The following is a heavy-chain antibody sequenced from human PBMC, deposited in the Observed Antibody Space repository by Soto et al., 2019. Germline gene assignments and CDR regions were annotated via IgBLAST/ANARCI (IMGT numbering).Heavy chain of an antibody. Sequence: SETLSLTCTVSGGSISSSSYYWGWIRQPPGKGLEWIGSIYYSGSTYYNPSLKSRVTISVDTSKNQFSLKLSSVTAADTAVYYCASTNVLRFLEWLLEYPLFDYWGQGTLVTVSS. V-gene: IGHV4-39*01. D-gene: IGHD3-3*01. J-gene: IGHJ4*02. CDR2: IYYSGST. CDR1: GGSISSSSYY. CDR3: ASTNVLRFLEWLLEYPLFDY.